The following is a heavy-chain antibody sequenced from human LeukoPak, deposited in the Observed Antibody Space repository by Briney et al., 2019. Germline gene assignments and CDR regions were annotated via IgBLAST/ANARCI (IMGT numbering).Heavy chain of an antibody. CDR1: GGSISSSSYY. D-gene: IGHD2-15*01. J-gene: IGHJ5*02. Sequence: KASETLSLTCTVSGGSISSSSYYWSWIRQPPGKGLEWIGEINHSGSTNYNPSLKSRVTISVDTSKNQFSLKLSSVTAADTAVYYCARRRDIVVVVAATPLDPWGQGTLVTVSS. CDR2: INHSGST. V-gene: IGHV4-39*07. CDR3: ARRRDIVVVVAATPLDP.